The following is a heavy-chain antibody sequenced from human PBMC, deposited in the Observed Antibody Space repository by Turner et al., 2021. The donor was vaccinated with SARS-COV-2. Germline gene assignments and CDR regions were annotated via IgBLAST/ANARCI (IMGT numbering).Heavy chain of an antibody. V-gene: IGHV3-66*01. Sequence: VSVVRSGACTVPPGCTRSLTCEWSGFTVSINYMSGDSQAPGKGLGWVSVIYSGGSTYYADSVKRRFTSSRDNSKNTLYLQMNRLRAEETAVYFAARMGATRQQMVHGYFDYWGQGTLVTVSS. CDR2: IYSGGST. CDR3: ARMGATRQQMVHGYFDY. D-gene: IGHD6-13*01. CDR1: GFTVSINY. J-gene: IGHJ4*02.